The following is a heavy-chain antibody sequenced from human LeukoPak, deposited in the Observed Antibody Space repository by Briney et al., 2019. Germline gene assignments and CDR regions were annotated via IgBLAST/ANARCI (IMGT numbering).Heavy chain of an antibody. D-gene: IGHD1-26*01. V-gene: IGHV3-48*04. CDR3: ARFRFEWESLYYGMNV. Sequence: GGSLRLSCAASGFTFSSYWMSWVRQAPGKGLEWVSYISSSGSTIYYADSVKGRFTISRDNAKNSLYLQMNSLRAEDTAVYYCARFRFEWESLYYGMNVWGQGTTVTVSS. J-gene: IGHJ6*02. CDR2: ISSSGSTI. CDR1: GFTFSSYW.